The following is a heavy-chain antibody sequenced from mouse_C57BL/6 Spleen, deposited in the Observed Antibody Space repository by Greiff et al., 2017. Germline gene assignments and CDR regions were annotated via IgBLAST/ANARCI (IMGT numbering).Heavy chain of an antibody. D-gene: IGHD2-12*01. J-gene: IGHJ2*01. V-gene: IGHV1-7*01. CDR2: INPSSGCT. CDR1: GYTFTSYW. Sequence: QVQLQQPGAELVKPGASVTLSCKASGYTFTSYWMHWVKQRPGQGLEWIGYINPSSGCTKYNQKFKDKATLTADQSSSTAYMQLSSLTYEDSAVYYCYDDGAGGGFDYWGQGTTLTVSS. CDR3: YDDGAGGGFDY.